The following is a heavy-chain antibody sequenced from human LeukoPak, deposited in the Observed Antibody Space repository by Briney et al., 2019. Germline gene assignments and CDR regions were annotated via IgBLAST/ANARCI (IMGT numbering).Heavy chain of an antibody. J-gene: IGHJ4*02. Sequence: GGSLRLSCAASGFTFSSYAMSWVRQAPGKGLEWVSSISSSSSYIYYADSVKGRFTISRDNAKNSLYLQMNSLRAEDTAVYYCARAGIAGFDYWGQGTLVTVSS. CDR3: ARAGIAGFDY. CDR2: ISSSSSYI. V-gene: IGHV3-21*01. D-gene: IGHD6-13*01. CDR1: GFTFSSYA.